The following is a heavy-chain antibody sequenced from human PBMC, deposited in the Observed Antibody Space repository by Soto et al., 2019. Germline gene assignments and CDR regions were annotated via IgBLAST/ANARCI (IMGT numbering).Heavy chain of an antibody. D-gene: IGHD6-19*01. CDR3: ARGGSSGWPYYYGMDV. CDR1: GYTFTFYY. J-gene: IGHJ6*02. V-gene: IGHV1-2*02. Sequence: AAVKFSGTAYGYTFTFYYINWVRLALGQGLEWMGWINPDGRGTNYPQKFQGRVTMTRDTSIRTAYMELSRLRPDDTAVYYCARGGSSGWPYYYGMDVWGLGTTVTVYS. CDR2: INPDGRGT.